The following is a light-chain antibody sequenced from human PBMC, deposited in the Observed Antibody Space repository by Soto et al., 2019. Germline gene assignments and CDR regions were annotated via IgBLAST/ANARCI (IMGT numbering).Light chain of an antibody. CDR2: DPP. J-gene: IGKJ1*01. CDR1: QSIGNF. Sequence: DIQMTQSPSALSASVGDRVTITCRASQSIGNFLACYQLSPGSVPKRLLSDPPTLETGVPLRLSGSGSGTEFNLSIDGLQPDDLAPYYCQHYFGYTCSFGPGTKVEI. CDR3: QHYFGYTCS. V-gene: IGKV1-5*01.